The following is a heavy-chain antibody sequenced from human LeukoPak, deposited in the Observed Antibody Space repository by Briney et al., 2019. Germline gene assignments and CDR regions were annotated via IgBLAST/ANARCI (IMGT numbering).Heavy chain of an antibody. D-gene: IGHD6-19*01. CDR3: AKDHSGWFRYYFDY. J-gene: IGHJ4*02. Sequence: GGSLRLSCAASGFTFSNYAMSWVRQAPGKGLEWVSAISGSGGSTYYADSVKGRFTISRDNSKNTLYLQMNSLRAEDTAVYYCAKDHSGWFRYYFDYWGQGTLVTVSS. V-gene: IGHV3-23*01. CDR1: GFTFSNYA. CDR2: ISGSGGST.